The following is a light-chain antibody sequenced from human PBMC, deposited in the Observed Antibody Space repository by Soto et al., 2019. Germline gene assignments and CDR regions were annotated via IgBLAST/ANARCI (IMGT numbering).Light chain of an antibody. V-gene: IGKV1-5*01. Sequence: DIQMTQSPYTLSASVGDRVTITCRASQSISSWLAWYQQKPGKAPKLLIYDASILESGVPSRFSGSGSGPEFTLTRSSLSRDDCATYYCQQYNRYMTFGQATEVEIK. CDR2: DAS. J-gene: IGKJ1*01. CDR1: QSISSW. CDR3: QQYNRYMT.